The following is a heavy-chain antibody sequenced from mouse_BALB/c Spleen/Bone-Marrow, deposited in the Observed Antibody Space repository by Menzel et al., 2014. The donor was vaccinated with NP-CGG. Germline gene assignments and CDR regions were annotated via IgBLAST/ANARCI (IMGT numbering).Heavy chain of an antibody. Sequence: QVQLQQSGAELAKPGASVKMSCKASGYTFXSYWMHWVKQRPGQGLEWIGYINPSTGYTEYNQKFKDKATLTADKSSSTAYMQLSSLTSEDSAVNYCARSRTGTYFDYWGQGTTLTVSS. V-gene: IGHV1-7*01. CDR3: ARSRTGTYFDY. CDR1: GYTFXSYW. CDR2: INPSTGYT. J-gene: IGHJ2*01. D-gene: IGHD4-1*01.